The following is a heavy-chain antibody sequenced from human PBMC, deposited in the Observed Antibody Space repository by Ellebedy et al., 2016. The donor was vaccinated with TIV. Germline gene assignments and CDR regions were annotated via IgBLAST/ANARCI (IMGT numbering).Heavy chain of an antibody. V-gene: IGHV1-18*04. CDR3: ARDTEDYYGSSGYYYWAY. J-gene: IGHJ4*02. Sequence: ASVKVSCKASGYTFTSYGISWVRQAPGQGLEWMGWISAYNGNTNYAQNLQGRVTMTTDTSTSTAYMELRSLRSDDTAVYYCARDTEDYYGSSGYYYWAYWGQGTLVTVSS. CDR1: GYTFTSYG. CDR2: ISAYNGNT. D-gene: IGHD3-22*01.